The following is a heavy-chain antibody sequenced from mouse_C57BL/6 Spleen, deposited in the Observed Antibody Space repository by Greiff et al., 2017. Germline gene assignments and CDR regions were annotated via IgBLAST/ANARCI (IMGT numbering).Heavy chain of an antibody. V-gene: IGHV5-17*01. Sequence: EVKVVESGGGLVKPGGSLKLSCAASGFTFSDYGMHWVRQAPEKGLEWVAYISSGSSTIYYADTVKGRFTISRDNAKNTLFLQMTSLRSEDTAMYYCASKGEIYYDAYFDYWGQGTTLTVSS. J-gene: IGHJ2*01. CDR3: ASKGEIYYDAYFDY. CDR2: ISSGSSTI. CDR1: GFTFSDYG. D-gene: IGHD2-4*01.